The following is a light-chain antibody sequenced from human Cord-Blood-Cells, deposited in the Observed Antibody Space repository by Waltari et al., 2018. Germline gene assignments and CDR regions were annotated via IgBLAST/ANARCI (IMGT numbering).Light chain of an antibody. CDR1: QSVLYSSNNKNY. CDR2: WAS. V-gene: IGKV4-1*01. CDR3: QQYYSSPWT. J-gene: IGKJ1*01. Sequence: IVLTQHPDSLSVSLGERAPINCKSRQSVLYSSNNKNYLAWYQQKPGQPPKLLIYWASTRESGVPDRFSGSGSGTDFTLTISSLQAEDVAVYYCQQYYSSPWTFGQGTKVEIK.